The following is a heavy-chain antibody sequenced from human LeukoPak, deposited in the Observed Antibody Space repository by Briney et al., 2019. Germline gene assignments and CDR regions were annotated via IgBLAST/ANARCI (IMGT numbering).Heavy chain of an antibody. CDR1: GYSISSGYY. J-gene: IGHJ4*02. CDR2: IYHSGST. CDR3: ARAEDY. V-gene: IGHV4-38-2*02. Sequence: SETLSLTCTVSGYSISSGYYWGWIRQPPGKGLGWIGSIYHSGSTYYNPSLKSRVTISVDTSKNQFSLRLSSVTAADTAVYYCARAEDYWGQGTLVTVSS.